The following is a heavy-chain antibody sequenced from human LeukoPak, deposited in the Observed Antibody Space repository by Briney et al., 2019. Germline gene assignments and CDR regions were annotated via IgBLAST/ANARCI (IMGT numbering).Heavy chain of an antibody. V-gene: IGHV4-31*03. CDR1: GGSISSGGYF. CDR2: IYYSGTT. D-gene: IGHD2-15*01. J-gene: IGHJ5*02. Sequence: SQTLSLTCTVSGGSISSGGYFWSWIRQHPGKGLDLIGYIYYSGTTYYNPSLKSRLTISVDTSKNQFSLRLSSVTAADTAVYYCARIGYCSGGSCYSRFDPWGQGTLVTVSS. CDR3: ARIGYCSGGSCYSRFDP.